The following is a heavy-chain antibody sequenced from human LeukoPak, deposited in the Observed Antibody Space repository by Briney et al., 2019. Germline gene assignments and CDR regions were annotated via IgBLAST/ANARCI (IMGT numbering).Heavy chain of an antibody. J-gene: IGHJ3*02. V-gene: IGHV4-59*04. CDR1: SGSISRYY. Sequence: PSETLSLTCTVSSGSISRYYWSWIRQPPGKGLDWIGYIYYTGSTYYNPSLKSRVTISVDTSKNQFSLKVSSVTAADTAVYYCARGVSTTVTRRDAFDIWGQGTMVTVSS. D-gene: IGHD4-17*01. CDR2: IYYTGST. CDR3: ARGVSTTVTRRDAFDI.